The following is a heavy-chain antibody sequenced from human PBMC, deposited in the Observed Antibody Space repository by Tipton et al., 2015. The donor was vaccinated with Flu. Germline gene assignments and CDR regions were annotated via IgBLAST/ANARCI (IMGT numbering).Heavy chain of an antibody. Sequence: GLVKPSETLSLTCTVSSGSIRSTNYFCAWIRQPPGKRLELIGSIYPSGTTYYNPSLKSRVTISVDTSKSQFSLKLSSVTAADTAVYYCARAQHYDSNAYYYYYMDVWDKGATVTVSS. D-gene: IGHD3-22*01. V-gene: IGHV4-39*01. CDR3: ARAQHYDSNAYYYYYMDV. CDR2: IYPSGTT. J-gene: IGHJ6*03. CDR1: SGSIRSTNYF.